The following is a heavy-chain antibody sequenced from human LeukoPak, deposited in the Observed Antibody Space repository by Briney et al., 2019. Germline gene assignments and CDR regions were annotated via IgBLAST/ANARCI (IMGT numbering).Heavy chain of an antibody. V-gene: IGHV3-30-3*01. Sequence: GGSLRLSCVASGFRFSNYAMHWVRQAPGKGLEWVAVMSYDGSNTFYADSVKGRFTISRDNSKNTLYLQMNSLRAEDTAVYYCAREQSGSYLFDYWGQGTLVTVSS. CDR1: GFRFSNYA. CDR2: MSYDGSNT. CDR3: AREQSGSYLFDY. D-gene: IGHD1-26*01. J-gene: IGHJ4*02.